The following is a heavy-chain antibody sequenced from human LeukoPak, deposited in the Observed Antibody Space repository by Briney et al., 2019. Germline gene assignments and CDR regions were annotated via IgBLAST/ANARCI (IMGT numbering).Heavy chain of an antibody. CDR2: MNPNSGNT. CDR3: ARSGYSYGYGYYYYYMDV. V-gene: IGHV1-8*01. CDR1: GYTFTSYD. D-gene: IGHD5-18*01. J-gene: IGHJ6*03. Sequence: ASVKVSCKSSGYTFTSYDINWVREAPGQELEWIGWMNPNSGNTGYAQKFQGRVTMTRNTSISTAYMELSSLRSEDTAVYYCARSGYSYGYGYYYYYMDVWGKGTTVTIS.